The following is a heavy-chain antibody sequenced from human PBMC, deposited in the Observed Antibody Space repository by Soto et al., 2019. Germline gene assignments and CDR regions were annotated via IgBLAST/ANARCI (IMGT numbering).Heavy chain of an antibody. CDR1: GGSISSGGYY. V-gene: IGHV4-31*03. D-gene: IGHD1-26*01. J-gene: IGHJ4*02. CDR2: IYYSGST. Sequence: QVQLQESGPGLVKPSQTLSLTCTVSGGSISSGGYYWSWIRQHPGKGLEWIGYIYYSGSTYYNPSLKSRVTISVDTSKHQVSLKLSSVTAADTAVYYCAREGGIVGATAADYWGQGPLVTVSS. CDR3: AREGGIVGATAADY.